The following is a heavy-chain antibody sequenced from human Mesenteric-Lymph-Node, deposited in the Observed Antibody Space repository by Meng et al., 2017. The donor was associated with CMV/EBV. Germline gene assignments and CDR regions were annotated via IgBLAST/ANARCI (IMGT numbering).Heavy chain of an antibody. J-gene: IGHJ5*02. V-gene: IGHV4-39*01. Sequence: RQLRDSGPGQVKPSETLSLPCTVSGDSISSFYYWGWIRQPPGRGLEWIGSVHYTGSTYYSPSLKSRVTVSVDTSKNQFSLRLTSVTAADTAVYYCARPFPSWQSPRLDPFGAWGQGTLVTVSS. CDR3: ARPFPSWQSPRLDPFGA. CDR1: GDSISSFYY. CDR2: VHYTGST. D-gene: IGHD6-19*01.